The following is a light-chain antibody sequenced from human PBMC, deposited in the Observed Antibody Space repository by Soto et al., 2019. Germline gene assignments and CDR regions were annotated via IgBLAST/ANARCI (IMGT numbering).Light chain of an antibody. Sequence: QSARTQPASGSGAPGQSSTVSCTGTSSDVGGYNYVSWYQQHPGKAPRLMIYDVTNRPSGVSNRFSGSKSGNTASLTISGLQAEDEADYYCSSYRRGSTYVFGPGTKVTVL. CDR1: SSDVGGYNY. CDR3: SSYRRGSTYV. CDR2: DVT. J-gene: IGLJ1*01. V-gene: IGLV2-14*01.